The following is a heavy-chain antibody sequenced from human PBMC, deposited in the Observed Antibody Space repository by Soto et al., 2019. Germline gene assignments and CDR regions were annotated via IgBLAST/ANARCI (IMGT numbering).Heavy chain of an antibody. CDR1: GYTVTSYG. CDR2: ISADNGNT. J-gene: IGHJ5*02. D-gene: IGHD3-10*02. Sequence: ASGKVSCKAFGYTVTSYGISWVRQAPGQGLEWMGWISADNGNTNYAQKFQGRVTMTTDTSTSTAYMELRSLRSDDTAVYYCAREITSYYVGGNWFDPWGQGTLVTVSS. CDR3: AREITSYYVGGNWFDP. V-gene: IGHV1-18*01.